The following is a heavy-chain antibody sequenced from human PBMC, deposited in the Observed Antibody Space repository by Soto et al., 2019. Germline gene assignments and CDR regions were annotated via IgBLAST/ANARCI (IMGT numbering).Heavy chain of an antibody. Sequence: PGGSLRLSCSASGFTFSHSAMHWIRQAPGKGLEYVAAIGSTGASTYYPGSVKGRFIISRDNSKNTLFLQMNSLRPEVTAVYYWVRGGGAYAGSSLWFDSWGQGTLVTVS. V-gene: IGHV3-64D*06. CDR3: VRGGGAYAGSSLWFDS. CDR2: IGSTGAST. J-gene: IGHJ5*01. D-gene: IGHD3-16*01. CDR1: GFTFSHSA.